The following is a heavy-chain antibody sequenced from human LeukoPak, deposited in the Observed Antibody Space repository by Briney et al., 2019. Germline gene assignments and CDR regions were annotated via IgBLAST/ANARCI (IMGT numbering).Heavy chain of an antibody. V-gene: IGHV3-74*01. CDR2: ISTDGTTT. J-gene: IGHJ5*01. Sequence: GGSLRLSCAASGFTFKSYWVHWVRQGPGKGLVWVSRISTDGTTTTYADSVKGRFTISRDNAKNTLYLQMNSLRAEDTAVYYCARAGQGFDSWGQGTLVTVSS. CDR1: GFTFKSYW. CDR3: ARAGQGFDS.